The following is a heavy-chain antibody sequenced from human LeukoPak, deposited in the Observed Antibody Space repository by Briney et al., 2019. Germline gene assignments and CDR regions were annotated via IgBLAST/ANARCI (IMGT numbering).Heavy chain of an antibody. J-gene: IGHJ6*02. Sequence: GASVKVSCKASGYTFTGYYMHWVRQAPGQGLEWMGWINPNSGGTNYAQKFQGRVTMTRDTSISTAYMELSRLRSDDTAVYYCAREASRFGEFSGQKPTYGMDVWGQGTTVTVSS. CDR3: AREASRFGEFSGQKPTYGMDV. D-gene: IGHD3-10*01. CDR1: GYTFTGYY. V-gene: IGHV1-2*02. CDR2: INPNSGGT.